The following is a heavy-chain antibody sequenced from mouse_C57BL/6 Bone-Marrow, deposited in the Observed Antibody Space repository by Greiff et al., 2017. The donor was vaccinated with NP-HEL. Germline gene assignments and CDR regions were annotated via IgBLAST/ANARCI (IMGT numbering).Heavy chain of an antibody. CDR3: TRRTGYFDY. Sequence: QVQLQQSGAELVRPGASVTLSCKASGSTFTDYEMHWVKQTPVHGLEWIGAIDPETGGTAYNQKFKGKAILTADKSSSTAYMELRSLTSEDSAVYYCTRRTGYFDYWGQGTTLTVSS. CDR2: IDPETGGT. V-gene: IGHV1-15*01. J-gene: IGHJ2*01. CDR1: GSTFTDYE.